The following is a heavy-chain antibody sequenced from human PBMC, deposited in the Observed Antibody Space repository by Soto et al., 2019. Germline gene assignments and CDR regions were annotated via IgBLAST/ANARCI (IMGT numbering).Heavy chain of an antibody. D-gene: IGHD6-13*01. CDR3: ARTGIAAAGTELLNWFDP. Sequence: PSETLSLTCTVSGGSISSGGYYWSWIRQHPWKGLEWIGYIYYSGSTYYNPSLKSRVTISVDTSKNQFSLKLSSVTAADTAVYYCARTGIAAAGTELLNWFDPWGQGTLVTVSS. CDR2: IYYSGST. J-gene: IGHJ5*02. V-gene: IGHV4-31*03. CDR1: GGSISSGGYY.